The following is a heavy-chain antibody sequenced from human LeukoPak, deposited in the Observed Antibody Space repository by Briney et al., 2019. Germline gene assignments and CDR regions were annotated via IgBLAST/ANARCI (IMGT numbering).Heavy chain of an antibody. CDR2: ISSSSSYI. D-gene: IGHD6-13*01. J-gene: IGHJ4*02. CDR1: GFTFSSYS. CDR3: ARFRSSWGYYFDY. V-gene: IGHV3-21*01. Sequence: GGSLRLSCAASGFTFSSYSMNWVRQAPGKGLEWVSSISSSSSYIYYADSVEGRFTISRDNAKNSLYLQMNSLRAEDTAVYYCARFRSSWGYYFDYWGQGTLVTVSS.